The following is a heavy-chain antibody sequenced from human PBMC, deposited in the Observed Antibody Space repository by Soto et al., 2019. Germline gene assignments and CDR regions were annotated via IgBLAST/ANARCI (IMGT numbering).Heavy chain of an antibody. J-gene: IGHJ4*02. CDR2: ISGSGGST. CDR3: AKDLREQQLAFDY. Sequence: PGGSLRLSCAASGFAFSSYAMSWVRQAPGKGLEWVSAISGSGGSTYYADSVKGRFTISRDNSKNTLYLQMNSLRAEDTAVYYCAKDLREQQLAFDYWGQGTLVTVSS. D-gene: IGHD6-13*01. CDR1: GFAFSSYA. V-gene: IGHV3-23*01.